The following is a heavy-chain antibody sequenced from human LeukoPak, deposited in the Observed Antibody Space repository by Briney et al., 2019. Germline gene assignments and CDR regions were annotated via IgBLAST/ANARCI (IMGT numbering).Heavy chain of an antibody. V-gene: IGHV3-48*01. CDR3: ARDSPYGGYFDL. CDR2: ISGYSSTL. CDR1: GFTFSSYG. Sequence: GGSLRLSCAASGFTFSSYGMSWVRQAPGKGLEWVSYISGYSSTLYYADSVKGRFTISRDNAKNSLYLQMNSLRAEDTAVYYCARDSPYGGYFDLWGRGTLVTVSS. J-gene: IGHJ2*01. D-gene: IGHD4-17*01.